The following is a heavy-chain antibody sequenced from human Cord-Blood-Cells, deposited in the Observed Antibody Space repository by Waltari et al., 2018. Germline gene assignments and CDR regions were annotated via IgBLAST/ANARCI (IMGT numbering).Heavy chain of an antibody. V-gene: IGHV3-53*02. CDR2: IYSGGST. J-gene: IGHJ3*02. Sequence: EVQLVETGGGLIQPGGSLRLSCAASGFTVSSNYMSWVRQAPGKGLWWVSFIYSGGSTYYADSVKGRFTISRDNSKNTLYLQMNSLRAEDTAVYYCARDPTGYDAFDIWGQGTMVTVFS. D-gene: IGHD3-9*01. CDR1: GFTVSSNY. CDR3: ARDPTGYDAFDI.